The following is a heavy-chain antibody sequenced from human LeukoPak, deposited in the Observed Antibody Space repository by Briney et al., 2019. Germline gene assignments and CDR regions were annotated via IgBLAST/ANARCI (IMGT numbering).Heavy chain of an antibody. CDR1: GYTFTSYD. CDR2: MNPNSGNT. V-gene: IGHV1-8*01. D-gene: IGHD5-18*01. CDR3: ASDIPLGYSSDY. J-gene: IGHJ4*02. Sequence: ASVKVSCKASGYTFTSYDINWVRQATGQGLEWMGWMNPNSGNTGYAQKFQGRVTMTRNTSISTAYMELSSLRSEDTAVYYCASDIPLGYSSDYWGQGTLVTVSS.